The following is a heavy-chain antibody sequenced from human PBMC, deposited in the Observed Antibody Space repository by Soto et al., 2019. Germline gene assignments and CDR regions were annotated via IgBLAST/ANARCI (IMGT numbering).Heavy chain of an antibody. D-gene: IGHD3-22*01. J-gene: IGHJ6*02. V-gene: IGHV3-7*03. CDR3: ARVTHYYDSSGYFPYYYYGMDV. Sequence: GVSLSLSCAASGFTFSSYWMSWVRQAPGKGLEWVANIKQDGSEKYYVDSVKGRFTISRDNAKNSLYLQMNSLRAEDTAVYYCARVTHYYDSSGYFPYYYYGMDVWGQGTTVTVSS. CDR1: GFTFSSYW. CDR2: IKQDGSEK.